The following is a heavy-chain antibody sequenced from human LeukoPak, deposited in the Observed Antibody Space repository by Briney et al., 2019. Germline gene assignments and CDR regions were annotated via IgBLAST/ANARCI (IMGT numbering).Heavy chain of an antibody. D-gene: IGHD1-14*01. V-gene: IGHV3-74*01. CDR3: AGGPAY. Sequence: GGPLRLSCAASGFTFSSFWMHWVRQAPGKGLVWVSRISTDGSTTTYADSVKGRFTISRDNAKNTAYLQMDSLRAEDTAVYYCAGGPAYWGQGSLVTVSS. CDR1: GFTFSSFW. J-gene: IGHJ4*02. CDR2: ISTDGSTT.